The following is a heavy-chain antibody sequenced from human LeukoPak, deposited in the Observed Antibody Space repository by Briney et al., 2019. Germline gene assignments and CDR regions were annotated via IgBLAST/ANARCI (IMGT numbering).Heavy chain of an antibody. Sequence: SETLSLTCAVSGYSVRSGYHWGWIRQPPGKGLEWIGSIYYGGTTYYNPSLKRRVTISVDTSKNQFSLKLSSVTAADTAVYYCARIVGATWYYFDYWGQGTLVTVSS. D-gene: IGHD1-26*01. J-gene: IGHJ4*02. CDR2: IYYGGTT. V-gene: IGHV4-38-2*01. CDR1: GYSVRSGYH. CDR3: ARIVGATWYYFDY.